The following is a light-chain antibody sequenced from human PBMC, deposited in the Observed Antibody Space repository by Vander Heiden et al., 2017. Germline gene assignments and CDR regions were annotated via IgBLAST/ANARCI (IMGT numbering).Light chain of an antibody. CDR2: STS. CDR3: QHSHSTPQT. Sequence: DIQMTQSPSSLSASVGDRVTITCRASQSISTYLNWYQQKPGKAPNLLIYSTSNLQSGVPSRFSGSGSGTDFTLTISRLQPEDFATYYCQHSHSTPQTFGQGTKVEIK. CDR1: QSISTY. V-gene: IGKV1-39*01. J-gene: IGKJ1*01.